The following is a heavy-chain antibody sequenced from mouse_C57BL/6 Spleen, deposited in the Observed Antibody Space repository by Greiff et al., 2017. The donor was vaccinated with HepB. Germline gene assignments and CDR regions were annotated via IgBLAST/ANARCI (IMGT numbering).Heavy chain of an antibody. CDR2: ISDGGSYT. V-gene: IGHV5-4*01. CDR3: ARDDSGDAMDY. CDR1: GFTFSSYA. J-gene: IGHJ4*01. D-gene: IGHD3-2*01. Sequence: DVKLVESGGGLVKPGGSLKLSCAASGFTFSSYAMSWVRQTPEKRLEWVATISDGGSYTYYPDNVKGRFTISRDNAKNNLYLQMSHLKSEDTAMYYCARDDSGDAMDYWGQGTSVTVSS.